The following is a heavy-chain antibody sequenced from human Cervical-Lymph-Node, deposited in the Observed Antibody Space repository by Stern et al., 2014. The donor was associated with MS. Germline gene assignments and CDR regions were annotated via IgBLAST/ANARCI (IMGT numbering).Heavy chain of an antibody. CDR1: GFTFSTYA. CDR3: VTYLVAAIP. V-gene: IGHV3-64D*06. J-gene: IGHJ5*02. CDR2: ISSNGGFT. Sequence: QLVQSGGDLVQPGGSLRLSCSASGFTFSTYAMHWVRQAPGKGLEYVSVISSNGGFTYYADSVKGRFTISRDNSKNALYLQMSILRAEDTAIYYCVTYLVAAIPWGLGTLVTVSS. D-gene: IGHD6-25*01.